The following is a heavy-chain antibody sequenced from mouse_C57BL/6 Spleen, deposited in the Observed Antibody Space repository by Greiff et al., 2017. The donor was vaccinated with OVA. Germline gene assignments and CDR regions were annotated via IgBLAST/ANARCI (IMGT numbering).Heavy chain of an antibody. J-gene: IGHJ4*01. D-gene: IGHD1-1*01. CDR3: ARTVVASYYYAMDY. V-gene: IGHV5-17*01. Sequence: EVQLVESGGGLVKPGGSLKLSCAASGFTFSDYGMHWVRQAPEKGLEWVAYISSGSSTIYYADTVKGRFTISRDNAKNTLFLQMTSLRSEDTAMYYCARTVVASYYYAMDYWGQGTSVTVSS. CDR2: ISSGSSTI. CDR1: GFTFSDYG.